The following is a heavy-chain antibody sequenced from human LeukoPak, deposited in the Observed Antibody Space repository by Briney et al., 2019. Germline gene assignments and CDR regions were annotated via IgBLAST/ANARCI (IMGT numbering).Heavy chain of an antibody. V-gene: IGHV4-38-2*02. D-gene: IGHD3-16*01. Sequence: PSETLSLTCTVSGYSISSGYYWGWIRQPPGKGLEWIGSIYHSGSTYYNPSLKSRVTISVDTSKNQFSLKLSSVTAADTAVYYCARDLGAIDYWGQGTLVTVSS. CDR3: ARDLGAIDY. J-gene: IGHJ4*02. CDR1: GYSISSGYY. CDR2: IYHSGST.